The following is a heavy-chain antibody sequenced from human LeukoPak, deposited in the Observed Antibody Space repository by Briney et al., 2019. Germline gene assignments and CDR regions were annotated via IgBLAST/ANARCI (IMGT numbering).Heavy chain of an antibody. J-gene: IGHJ4*02. CDR3: TAGDYSSGYYRSVDF. Sequence: GGSLRLSCAASGFTFSNAWMSWVRQAPGKGLEWVGRIKSKTDGGTTDYAAPVKGRFTISRDDSKNTLYLQMDSLKTEDTAVYHCTAGDYSSGYYRSVDFWGPGTLVTVSS. CDR2: IKSKTDGGTT. D-gene: IGHD3-22*01. V-gene: IGHV3-15*01. CDR1: GFTFSNAW.